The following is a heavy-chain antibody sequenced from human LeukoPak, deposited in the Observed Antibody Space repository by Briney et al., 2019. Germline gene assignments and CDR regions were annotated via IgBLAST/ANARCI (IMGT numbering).Heavy chain of an antibody. V-gene: IGHV1-2*02. J-gene: IGHJ6*02. CDR3: ARTAAIKPTYYYCGMDV. CDR1: GYTFTGYY. D-gene: IGHD2-2*02. Sequence: GASVRVSCKASGYTFTGYYMHWVRQAPGQGLEWMGWINPNSGGTNYAQKFQGRVTMTRDTSISTAYMELSRLRSDDTAVYYCARTAAIKPTYYYCGMDVWGQGTTVTVSS. CDR2: INPNSGGT.